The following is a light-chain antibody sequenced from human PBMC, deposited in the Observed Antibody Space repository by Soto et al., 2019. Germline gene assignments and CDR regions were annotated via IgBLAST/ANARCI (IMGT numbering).Light chain of an antibody. Sequence: QCALTQPPSASGSPGQSVAISCTGTSSDIGAYKFVSWYQQHPGKAPKLIIYEVSIRPSGVPDRFSGSKSGNTASLTVSGLLAEDEADYYCSLYAGTNSVVFGGGTKLTVL. CDR1: SSDIGAYKF. CDR2: EVS. V-gene: IGLV2-8*01. J-gene: IGLJ2*01. CDR3: SLYAGTNSVV.